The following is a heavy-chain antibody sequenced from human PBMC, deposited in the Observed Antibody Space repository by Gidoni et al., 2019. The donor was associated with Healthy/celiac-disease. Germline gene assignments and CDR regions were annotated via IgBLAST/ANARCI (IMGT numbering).Heavy chain of an antibody. CDR3: ARVAAAISFLSNYYYYGMDV. CDR1: GYTFTSNG. CDR2: ISAYNGNT. V-gene: IGHV1-18*01. J-gene: IGHJ6*02. D-gene: IGHD2-2*02. Sequence: QVQLVQSGAEVKKPGASVKVSCKASGYTFTSNGISWVRQAPGQGLEWMGWISAYNGNTNYAQKLQGRVTMTTDTSTSTAYMELRSLRSDDTAVYYCARVAAAISFLSNYYYYGMDVWGQGTTVTVSS.